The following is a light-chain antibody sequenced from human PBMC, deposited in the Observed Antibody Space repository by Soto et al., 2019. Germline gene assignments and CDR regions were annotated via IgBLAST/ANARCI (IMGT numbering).Light chain of an antibody. CDR2: DAS. CDR1: QSVSSY. J-gene: IGKJ3*01. CDR3: QQRSNWPRFS. Sequence: EIVLTQSPATLSLSPGERATLSCRASQSVSSYLAWYQQKPGQAPRLLSDDASNRATGIPARFSGSGSGTDFTLTISSLEPEDFAVYYCQQRSNWPRFSFGPGTKVDIK. V-gene: IGKV3-11*01.